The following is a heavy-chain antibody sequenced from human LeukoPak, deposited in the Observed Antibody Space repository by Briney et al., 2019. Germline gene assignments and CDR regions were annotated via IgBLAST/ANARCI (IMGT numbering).Heavy chain of an antibody. CDR2: INPNSGGT. V-gene: IGHV1-2*02. CDR1: GYTFTGYY. Sequence: ASVKVSCKASGYTFTGYYMHWVRQAPGQGLERMGWINPNSGGTNYAQKFQGRVTMTTDTSTSTAYMELRSLRSDDTAVYYCARGGNSGWRTPNDDYWGQGTLVTVSS. CDR3: ARGGNSGWRTPNDDY. D-gene: IGHD6-19*01. J-gene: IGHJ4*02.